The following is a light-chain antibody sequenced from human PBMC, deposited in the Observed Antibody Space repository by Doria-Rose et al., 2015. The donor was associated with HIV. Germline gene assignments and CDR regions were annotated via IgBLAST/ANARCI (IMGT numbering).Light chain of an antibody. V-gene: IGKV3-15*01. CDR2: GAS. CDR3: HQYNNWPS. Sequence: TQPPETLSVSPGESATLSCRASQSVSTDLAWYQHKPGQAPRLLIWGASTRATGIPARISGSGSGTEFNPTISSLQSEDFAIYFCHQYNNWPSFGQGTRLDIK. CDR1: QSVSTD. J-gene: IGKJ5*01.